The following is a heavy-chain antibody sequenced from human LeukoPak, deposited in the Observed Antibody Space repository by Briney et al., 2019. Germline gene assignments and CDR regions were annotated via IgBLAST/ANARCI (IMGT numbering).Heavy chain of an antibody. CDR3: ARGRLYYYDSSGYYDY. D-gene: IGHD3-22*01. CDR1: GGTFSSYA. CDR2: IIPIFGTA. V-gene: IGHV1-69*05. Sequence: SVKFSCKASGGTFSSYAISWVRQAPGQGLEWMGGIIPIFGTANYAQKFQGRVTITTDESTSTAYMELSSLRSEDTAVYYCARGRLYYYDSSGYYDYWGQGTLVTVSS. J-gene: IGHJ4*02.